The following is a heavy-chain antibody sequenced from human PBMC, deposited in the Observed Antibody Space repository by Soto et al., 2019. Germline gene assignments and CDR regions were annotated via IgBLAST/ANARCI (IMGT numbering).Heavy chain of an antibody. V-gene: IGHV6-1*01. CDR3: PGTTSHQWYYMDV. J-gene: IGHJ6*03. Sequence: QVQLQESGPGLVKPSQTLSLTCAISGDSVSSNSAAWNWIRLSPSRGLEWLARTYYRSRWYNDYAVSVRSRITVNPDTSKTHFALQLTSVTPEDKAVYYCPGTTSHQWYYMDVWGKGTTVTVSS. CDR2: TYYRSRWYN. D-gene: IGHD1-7*01. CDR1: GDSVSSNSAA.